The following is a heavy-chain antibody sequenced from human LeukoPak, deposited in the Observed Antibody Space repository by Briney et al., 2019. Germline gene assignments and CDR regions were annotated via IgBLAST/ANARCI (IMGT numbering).Heavy chain of an antibody. V-gene: IGHV4-61*02. Sequence: PSQTLSLTCTVSGGSISSGSYYWSWIRQPAGKGLEWIGRIYTSGSTIYNPSLKSRVTISVDTSKNQFSLKLSSVTAADTAVYYCARERGSYPWYFDYWGQGTLVTVSS. CDR1: GGSISSGSYY. J-gene: IGHJ4*02. D-gene: IGHD1-26*01. CDR3: ARERGSYPWYFDY. CDR2: IYTSGST.